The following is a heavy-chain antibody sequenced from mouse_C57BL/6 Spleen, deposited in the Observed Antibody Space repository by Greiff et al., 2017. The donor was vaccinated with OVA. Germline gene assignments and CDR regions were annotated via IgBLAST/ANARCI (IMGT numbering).Heavy chain of an antibody. CDR2: IYPGDGDT. V-gene: IGHV1-80*01. CDR3: ARFGDGYAMDY. Sequence: QVQLKQSGAELVKPGASVKISCKASGYAFSSYWMNWVKQRPGKGLEWIGQIYPGDGDTNYNGKFKGKATLTADKSSSTAYMQLSSLTSEDSAVYFCARFGDGYAMDYWGQGTSVTVSS. J-gene: IGHJ4*01. D-gene: IGHD3-1*01. CDR1: GYAFSSYW.